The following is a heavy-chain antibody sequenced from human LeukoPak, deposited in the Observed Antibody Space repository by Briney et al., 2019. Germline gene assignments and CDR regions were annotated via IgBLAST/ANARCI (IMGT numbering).Heavy chain of an antibody. CDR2: IKQDGSEK. CDR3: VSLSMATPTGDDY. CDR1: GFTFSSYW. D-gene: IGHD5-24*01. V-gene: IGHV3-7*01. Sequence: GGSLRLSCAASGFTFSSYWMSWVRQAPGKGLEWVANIKQDGSEKYYVDSVKGRFTISRDNAKNSLYLQMNSLRAEDTAVYYCVSLSMATPTGDDYWGQGTLVTVSS. J-gene: IGHJ4*02.